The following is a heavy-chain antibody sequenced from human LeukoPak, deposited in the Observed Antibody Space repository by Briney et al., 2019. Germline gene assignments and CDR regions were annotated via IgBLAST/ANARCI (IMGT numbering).Heavy chain of an antibody. D-gene: IGHD1-20*01. J-gene: IGHJ3*02. Sequence: PSETLSLTCTVSGGSISSSSYYWGWTRQPPGKGLEWIGSIYYSGSTYYNPSLKSRVTISVDTSKNQFSLKLSSVTAADMAVYYCARIRNWPITTKDAFDIWGQGTMVTVSS. CDR3: ARIRNWPITTKDAFDI. CDR2: IYYSGST. CDR1: GGSISSSSYY. V-gene: IGHV4-39*01.